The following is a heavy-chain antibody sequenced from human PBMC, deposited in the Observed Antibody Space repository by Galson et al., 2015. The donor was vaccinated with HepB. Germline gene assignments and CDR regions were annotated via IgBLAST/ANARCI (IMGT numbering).Heavy chain of an antibody. Sequence: SVKVSCKVSGYTLTELSMHWVRQAPGKGLEWMGGFDPEDGETIYAQKFQGRVTMTEDTSTDTAYMELSSLRSEDTAVYYCATINRGSSTSFGGFDPWGQGTLVTVSS. D-gene: IGHD2-2*01. J-gene: IGHJ5*02. CDR2: FDPEDGET. V-gene: IGHV1-24*01. CDR3: ATINRGSSTSFGGFDP. CDR1: GYTLTELS.